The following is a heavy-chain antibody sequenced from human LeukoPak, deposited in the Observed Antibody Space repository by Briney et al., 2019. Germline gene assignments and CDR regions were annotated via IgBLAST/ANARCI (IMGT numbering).Heavy chain of an antibody. V-gene: IGHV1-69*05. J-gene: IGHJ4*02. CDR3: ARDRGASSGPLDY. D-gene: IGHD6-19*01. Sequence: ASVKVPCKASGGTFSSYAISWVRQAPGQGLEWMGRIIPIFGTANYAQKFQGRVTITTDESTSTAYMELSSLRSEDTAVYYCARDRGASSGPLDYWGQGTLVTVSS. CDR1: GGTFSSYA. CDR2: IIPIFGTA.